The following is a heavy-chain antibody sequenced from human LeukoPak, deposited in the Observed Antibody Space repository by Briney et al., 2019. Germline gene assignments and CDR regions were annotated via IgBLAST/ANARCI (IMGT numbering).Heavy chain of an antibody. J-gene: IGHJ6*03. D-gene: IGHD3-3*01. V-gene: IGHV4-39*07. Sequence: SETLSLTCTVSGDSISSTNYYWGWIRQPPGKGLEWIGSIYYSGSTYYNPSLESRVTISVDTSKNQFSLKLSSVTAADTAVYYCARRGGGYYSGDYYYYMDVWGKGTTVTVSS. CDR2: IYYSGST. CDR1: GDSISSTNYY. CDR3: ARRGGGYYSGDYYYYMDV.